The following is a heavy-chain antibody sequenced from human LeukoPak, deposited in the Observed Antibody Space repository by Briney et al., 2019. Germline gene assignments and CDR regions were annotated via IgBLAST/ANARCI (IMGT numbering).Heavy chain of an antibody. D-gene: IGHD3-10*01. CDR2: ISAYSGTT. CDR1: GYTFTNSG. J-gene: IGHJ3*02. V-gene: IGHV1-18*01. CDR3: ASATSRVVRESDAFDI. Sequence: ASVKVSCKASGYTFTNSGINWVRQAPGQGLEWMGWISAYSGTTNYAQKFQGRVTMTTDTSASTAYMELRGLRSDDTAVYYCASATSRVVRESDAFDIWGQGTMVTVSS.